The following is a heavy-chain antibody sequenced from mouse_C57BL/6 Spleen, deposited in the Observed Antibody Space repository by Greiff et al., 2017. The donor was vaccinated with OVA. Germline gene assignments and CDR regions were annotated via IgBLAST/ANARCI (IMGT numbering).Heavy chain of an antibody. V-gene: IGHV14-4*01. CDR1: GFNIKDDY. D-gene: IGHD3-1*01. Sequence: EVQLQQSGAELVRPGASVKLSCTASGFNIKDDYMHWVKQRPEQGLEWIGWIDPGNGDTEYASKFQGKATITADTSSNTAFLQLSSLTSEDTAVYYCTTGANPVAYWGQGTLVTVSA. CDR3: TTGANPVAY. CDR2: IDPGNGDT. J-gene: IGHJ3*01.